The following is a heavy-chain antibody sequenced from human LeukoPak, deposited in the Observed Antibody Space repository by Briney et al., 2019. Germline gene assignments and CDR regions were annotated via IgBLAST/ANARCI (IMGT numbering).Heavy chain of an antibody. CDR2: IRFDESGK. J-gene: IGHJ4*02. D-gene: IGHD3-3*01. Sequence: GGSLRLSCSASGFTFSTYGMHWVRQAPGKGLEWVAFIRFDESGKYYADSVKGRFTISRDNSKNTLYLQMNSLRAEDTAVYYCAKGPQSGIFGVQSHWGQGTLVTVSS. CDR3: AKGPQSGIFGVQSH. CDR1: GFTFSTYG. V-gene: IGHV3-30*02.